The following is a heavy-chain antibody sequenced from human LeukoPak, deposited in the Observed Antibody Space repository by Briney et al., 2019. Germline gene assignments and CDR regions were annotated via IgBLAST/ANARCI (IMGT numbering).Heavy chain of an antibody. J-gene: IGHJ4*02. CDR1: GGSISSYY. CDR2: IYTSGST. V-gene: IGHV4-4*07. CDR3: ARGGVDWTFDY. Sequence: SETLSLNCTVSGGSISSYYWSWIRQPAGKGLEWIGHIYTSGSTNYNTSLKSRVTMSVDTSKNQFYLKLSYVSAADTAVCYCARGGVDWTFDYWGQGTLVTVSS. D-gene: IGHD3-9*01.